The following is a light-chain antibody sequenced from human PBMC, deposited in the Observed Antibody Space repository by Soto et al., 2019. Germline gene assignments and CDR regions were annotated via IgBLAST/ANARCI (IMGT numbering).Light chain of an antibody. J-gene: IGKJ5*01. Sequence: EIVLTQSPATLSLSRGERAALSCRASQSISTYLAWYQQKPGQAPRLFIYDASTRATGIPARFSGSWSGTEFTLTISSLQSEDFAVYYCQQYNNWITFGQGTRLEIK. CDR1: QSISTY. CDR3: QQYNNWIT. CDR2: DAS. V-gene: IGKV3-15*01.